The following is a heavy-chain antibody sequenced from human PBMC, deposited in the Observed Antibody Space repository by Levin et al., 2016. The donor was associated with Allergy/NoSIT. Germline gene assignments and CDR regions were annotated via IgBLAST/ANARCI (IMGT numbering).Heavy chain of an antibody. J-gene: IGHJ5*02. CDR1: GFTFSSSV. D-gene: IGHD6-19*01. Sequence: GGSLRLSCAASGFTFSSSVMNWVRQAPGKGLEWVSTISGSGGTTHYAVSVKGRFTISRDNSKNRLYLQMNSLRAEDTARYYCAKDQSPVDTISVAGMGWLDPWGQGTLVTVSS. CDR2: ISGSGGTT. CDR3: AKDQSPVDTISVAGMGWLDP. V-gene: IGHV3-23*01.